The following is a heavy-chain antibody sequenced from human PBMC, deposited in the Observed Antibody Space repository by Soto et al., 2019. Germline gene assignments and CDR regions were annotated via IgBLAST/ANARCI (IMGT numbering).Heavy chain of an antibody. V-gene: IGHV3-72*01. CDR3: ARLMTTVTGGYYFDY. CDR1: GFTFSDHY. D-gene: IGHD4-17*01. CDR2: TRNKANSYTT. Sequence: GGSLRLSCAASGFTFSDHYMDWVRQAPGKGLEWVGRTRNKANSYTTEYAASVKGRFTISRDDSKNSLYLQMNSLKTEDTAVYYCARLMTTVTGGYYFDYWGQGTLVTVSS. J-gene: IGHJ4*02.